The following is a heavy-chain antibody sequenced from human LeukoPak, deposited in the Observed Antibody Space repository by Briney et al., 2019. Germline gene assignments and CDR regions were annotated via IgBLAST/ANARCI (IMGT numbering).Heavy chain of an antibody. D-gene: IGHD3-22*01. V-gene: IGHV4-59*01. CDR3: AREAYYYDSSGYPGWYFDL. Sequence: ETLSLTCTVSGGSISSYYWSWIRQPPGKGLEWIGYIYYSGSTNYNPSLKSRVTISVDTSKNQFSLKLSSVTAADTAVYYCAREAYYYDSSGYPGWYFDLWGRGSLASVSS. J-gene: IGHJ2*01. CDR2: IYYSGST. CDR1: GGSISSYY.